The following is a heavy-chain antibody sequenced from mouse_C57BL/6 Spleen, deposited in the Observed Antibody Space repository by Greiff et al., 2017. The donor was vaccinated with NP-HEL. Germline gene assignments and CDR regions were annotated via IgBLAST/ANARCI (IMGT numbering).Heavy chain of an antibody. CDR3: ARRDAWFAY. CDR2: IYPRSGNT. Sequence: QVQQQQSGAELARPGASVKLSCKASGYTFTSYGISWVKQRTGQGLEWIGEIYPRSGNTYYNEKFKGKATLTADKSSSTAYMELRSLTSEDSAVYFCARRDAWFAYWGQGTLVTVSA. CDR1: GYTFTSYG. V-gene: IGHV1-81*01. J-gene: IGHJ3*01.